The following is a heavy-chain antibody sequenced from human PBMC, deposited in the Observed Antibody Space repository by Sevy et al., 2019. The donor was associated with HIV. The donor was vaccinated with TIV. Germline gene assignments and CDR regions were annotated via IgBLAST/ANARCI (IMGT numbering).Heavy chain of an antibody. Sequence: GGSLRLSCAATGFTFSNYAMHWVRQAPGKGMEWVAIIWSDGAYQYHGDSVKGRFTISRDNSKNTLYLQMNNVRVEDTAVYYCARGGYYYINAADYALDSWGQGTLVTASS. D-gene: IGHD3-10*01. CDR3: ARGGYYYINAADYALDS. V-gene: IGHV3-33*01. CDR1: GFTFSNYA. J-gene: IGHJ4*02. CDR2: IWSDGAYQ.